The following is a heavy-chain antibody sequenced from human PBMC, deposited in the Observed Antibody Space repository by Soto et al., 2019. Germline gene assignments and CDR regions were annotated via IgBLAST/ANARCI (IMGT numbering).Heavy chain of an antibody. J-gene: IGHJ4*02. Sequence: QVQLVQSGAEVKKPGSSVKVSCKASGGTFRNYAVSWVRQAPGQAYEWMGGIVPMLGSAKYAPKFQGRLTITADESTRTAYMELSSLRLEDTAVYYCATLLVISGNRRGGWGQGSLVTVSS. V-gene: IGHV1-69*12. CDR2: IVPMLGSA. D-gene: IGHD2-15*01. CDR1: GGTFRNYA. CDR3: ATLLVISGNRRGG.